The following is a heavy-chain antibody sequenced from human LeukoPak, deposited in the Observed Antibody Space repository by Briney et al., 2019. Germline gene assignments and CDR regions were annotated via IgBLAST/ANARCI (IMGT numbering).Heavy chain of an antibody. Sequence: ASVKVSCKASGYTFTSYGISWVRQAPGQGLEWMGWSSAYNGNTNYAQKLQGRVTMTTDTSTSTAYMELRSLRSDDTAVYYCAGLDCGGDCYSSYFDYWGQGTLVTVSP. D-gene: IGHD2-21*02. CDR2: SSAYNGNT. CDR3: AGLDCGGDCYSSYFDY. CDR1: GYTFTSYG. V-gene: IGHV1-18*01. J-gene: IGHJ4*02.